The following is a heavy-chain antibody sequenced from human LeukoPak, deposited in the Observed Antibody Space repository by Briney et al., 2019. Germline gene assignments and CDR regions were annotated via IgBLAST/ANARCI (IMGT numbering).Heavy chain of an antibody. CDR2: IYHSGST. Sequence: SETLSLTCAVSGYSISSGYYWGWIRQPPGKGLEWIGSIYHSGSTCYNPSLKSRVTISVDTSKNQFSLKLSSVTAADTAVYYCAREIEWSFDPWGQGTLVTVSS. V-gene: IGHV4-38-2*02. J-gene: IGHJ5*02. CDR3: AREIEWSFDP. CDR1: GYSISSGYY. D-gene: IGHD3-3*01.